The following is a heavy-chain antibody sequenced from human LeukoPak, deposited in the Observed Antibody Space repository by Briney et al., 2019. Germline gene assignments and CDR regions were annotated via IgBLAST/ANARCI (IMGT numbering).Heavy chain of an antibody. CDR1: GFTFSSYA. Sequence: GGSLRLSCAASGFTFSSYAMHWVRQAPGKGLEWVAVISYDGSNKYYADSVKGRFTISRDNSKNTLYLQMNSLRAEDTAVYYCAREHLDYGEPVFDYWGQGTLVTVSS. CDR2: ISYDGSNK. D-gene: IGHD4-17*01. CDR3: AREHLDYGEPVFDY. V-gene: IGHV3-30-3*01. J-gene: IGHJ4*02.